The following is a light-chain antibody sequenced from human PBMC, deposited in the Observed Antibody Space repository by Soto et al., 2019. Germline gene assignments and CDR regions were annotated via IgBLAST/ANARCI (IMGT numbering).Light chain of an antibody. CDR2: DVS. CDR1: SSNVGGYNY. V-gene: IGLV2-14*01. CDR3: RAYTSSSYV. Sequence: QSVLTQPASVSGAPGQAITISCTGTSSNVGGYNYVSWYQQHPGTAPKLMIYDVSNRPSGVPNRFSGSKSGNTASLTISGLQAVNEADYSRRAYTSSSYVFGTGTKVTVL. J-gene: IGLJ1*01.